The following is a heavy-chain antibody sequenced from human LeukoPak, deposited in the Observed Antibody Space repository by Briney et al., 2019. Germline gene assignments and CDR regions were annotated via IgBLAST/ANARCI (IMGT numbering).Heavy chain of an antibody. J-gene: IGHJ4*02. CDR3: ARDGGYSSSSGY. CDR2: INPNSGGT. Sequence: ASVKVSCKASGYTFTGYYMHWVRQAPGQGIEWMGRINPNSGGTNYAQKFQGRVTMTRDTSISTAYMELSRLRSDDTAVYYCARDGGYSSSSGYWGQGTLVTVSS. V-gene: IGHV1-2*06. CDR1: GYTFTGYY. D-gene: IGHD6-6*01.